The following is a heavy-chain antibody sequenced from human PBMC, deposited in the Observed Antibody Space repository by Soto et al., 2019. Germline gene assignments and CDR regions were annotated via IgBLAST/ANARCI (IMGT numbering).Heavy chain of an antibody. CDR2: MNPNTGNS. V-gene: IGHV1-8*01. J-gene: IGHJ4*02. Sequence: ASVKVCCKASGYTLTINDIYWVRQATGQGLEWMGWMNPNTGNSAYAQKFQGRVTVTSDTSINTAHMEQNSLRSEDTAVYYCARRAETNGWNGFGADKYYFDFWGQGTLVTVSS. D-gene: IGHD1-1*01. CDR1: GYTLTIND. CDR3: ARRAETNGWNGFGADKYYFDF.